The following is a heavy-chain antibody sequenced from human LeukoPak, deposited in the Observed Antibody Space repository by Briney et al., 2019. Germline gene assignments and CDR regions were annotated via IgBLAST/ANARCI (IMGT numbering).Heavy chain of an antibody. D-gene: IGHD2-2*02. CDR2: ISSNSSYI. CDR3: ARAGQYRFDY. CDR1: GFTFSTYS. V-gene: IGHV3-21*01. Sequence: GGSLRLSCAASGFTFSTYSMNWVRQAPGKALEWVSSISSNSSYIYYADSVQGRFTISRDNTKNSLYLQMNSLRADDTAVYFCARAGQYRFDYWGQGTLVTVSS. J-gene: IGHJ4*02.